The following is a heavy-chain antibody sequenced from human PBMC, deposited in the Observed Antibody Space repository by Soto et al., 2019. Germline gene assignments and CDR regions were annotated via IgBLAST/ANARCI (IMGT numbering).Heavy chain of an antibody. V-gene: IGHV3-48*02. Sequence: LVESGGDLVYPGGSLRLSCVASGFRFSDHSMNWVRQAPGKGLQWISYISSNSDTTYYADSVKGRFTVSRDNAKNALCLQMNSLRDDDTATYYCARLPKGSLVTAWGQGARVTVSS. CDR1: GFRFSDHS. D-gene: IGHD2-21*02. CDR2: ISSNSDTT. CDR3: ARLPKGSLVTA. J-gene: IGHJ4*02.